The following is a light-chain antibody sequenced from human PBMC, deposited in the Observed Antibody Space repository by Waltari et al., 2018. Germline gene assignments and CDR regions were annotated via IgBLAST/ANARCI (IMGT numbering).Light chain of an antibody. J-gene: IGLJ2*01. CDR2: EVS. Sequence: QSALTQPPSVSKSLGQSVTISCPGTSSEIGGYNGFSWYQQHSGTAPRLLIYEVSKRPSGVSDRFSGSKSGNTASLTISGLQAEDEADYYCGSYRSGSTLVFGGGTRLTVL. V-gene: IGLV2-18*02. CDR1: SSEIGGYNG. CDR3: GSYRSGSTLV.